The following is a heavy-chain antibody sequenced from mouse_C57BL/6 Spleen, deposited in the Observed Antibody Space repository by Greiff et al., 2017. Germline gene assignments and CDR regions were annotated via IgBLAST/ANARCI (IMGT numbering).Heavy chain of an antibody. CDR2: INPNNGGT. D-gene: IGHD2-4*01. J-gene: IGHJ3*01. Sequence: VQLQQSGPELVKPGASVKMSCKASGYTFTDYNMHWVKQSHGKSLEWIGYINPNNGGTSYNQKFKGKAQLTVNKSSSTAYMELRSLTSEDSAVYYCARGGDYDWFAYWGQGTLVTVSA. V-gene: IGHV1-22*01. CDR3: ARGGDYDWFAY. CDR1: GYTFTDYN.